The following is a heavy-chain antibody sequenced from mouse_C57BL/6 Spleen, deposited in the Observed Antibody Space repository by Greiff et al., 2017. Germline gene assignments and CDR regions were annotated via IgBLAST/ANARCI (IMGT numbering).Heavy chain of an antibody. CDR2: IYPGDGDT. CDR3: ARGGDYDGAWFAY. D-gene: IGHD2-4*01. CDR1: GYAFSSSW. Sequence: VKVVESGPELVKPGASVKISCKASGYAFSSSWMNWVKQRPGKGLEWIGRIYPGDGDTNYNGKFKGKATLTADKSSSTAYMQLSSLTSEDSAVYFCARGGDYDGAWFAYWGQGTLVTVSA. J-gene: IGHJ3*01. V-gene: IGHV1-82*01.